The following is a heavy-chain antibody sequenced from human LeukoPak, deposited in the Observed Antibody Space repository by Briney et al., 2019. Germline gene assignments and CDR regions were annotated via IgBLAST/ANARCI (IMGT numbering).Heavy chain of an antibody. CDR2: IYYSGST. Sequence: SETLSLTCTVSGGSISSYYWSWIRQPPGKGLEWIGYIYYSGSTNYNPSLKSRVTISVDTSKNQFSLKLSSVTAADTAVYYCARLFWVRTYDSSGYYHFDYWGQGTLVTVSS. CDR3: ARLFWVRTYDSSGYYHFDY. CDR1: GGSISSYY. D-gene: IGHD3-22*01. J-gene: IGHJ4*02. V-gene: IGHV4-59*08.